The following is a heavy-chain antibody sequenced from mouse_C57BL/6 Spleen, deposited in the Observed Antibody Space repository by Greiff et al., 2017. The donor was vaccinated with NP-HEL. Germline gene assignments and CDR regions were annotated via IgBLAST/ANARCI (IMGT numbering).Heavy chain of an antibody. CDR2: IYPRSGNT. J-gene: IGHJ4*01. Sequence: QVQLKESGAELARPGASVKLSCKASGYTFTSYGISWVKQRTGQGLEWIGEIYPRSGNTYYNEKFKGKATLTADKSSSTAYMELRSLTSEDSAVYFCARSGYGSFYAMDYWGQGTSVTVSS. V-gene: IGHV1-81*01. CDR1: GYTFTSYG. D-gene: IGHD1-1*01. CDR3: ARSGYGSFYAMDY.